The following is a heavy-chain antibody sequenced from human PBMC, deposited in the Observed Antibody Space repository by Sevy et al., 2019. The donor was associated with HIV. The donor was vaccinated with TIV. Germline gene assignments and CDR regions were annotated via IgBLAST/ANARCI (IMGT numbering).Heavy chain of an antibody. J-gene: IGHJ4*02. Sequence: SETLSLTCTVSGGSISSGSYYWSWIRQPAGKGLEWIGRTYTSGSSNYNPSLKSRVTISVDTSKNQFSLKLSSVTAADTAAYYRARESGDCSSTSCYEGVIDYWGQGTLVTVSS. CDR2: TYTSGSS. V-gene: IGHV4-61*02. D-gene: IGHD2-2*01. CDR3: ARESGDCSSTSCYEGVIDY. CDR1: GGSISSGSYY.